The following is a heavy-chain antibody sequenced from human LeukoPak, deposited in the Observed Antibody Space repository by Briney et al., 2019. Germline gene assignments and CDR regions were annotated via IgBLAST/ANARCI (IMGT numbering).Heavy chain of an antibody. Sequence: SETLSLTCTVSGGSISSGGYYWRWIRQRPGKGLEWIGYIYYSGSTYYNPSLKSRVTISVDTSKNQFSLKLSSVTAADTAVYYCAGYRYDFWSGFKRPYYFDYWGQGTLVTVSS. V-gene: IGHV4-31*03. D-gene: IGHD3-3*01. J-gene: IGHJ4*02. CDR2: IYYSGST. CDR1: GGSISSGGYY. CDR3: AGYRYDFWSGFKRPYYFDY.